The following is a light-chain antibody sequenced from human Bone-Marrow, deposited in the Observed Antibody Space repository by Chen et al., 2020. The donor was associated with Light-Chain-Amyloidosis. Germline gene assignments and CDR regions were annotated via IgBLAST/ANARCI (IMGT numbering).Light chain of an antibody. CDR1: NIGSTS. CDR2: DDS. J-gene: IGLJ3*02. V-gene: IGLV3-21*03. CDR3: QVWDRSSYRTV. Sequence: SYVLTQPSSVSVAPGKTATIACGGNNIGSTSVHWYQQTPGQAPLLVVYDDSDRPSGIPERLSGSNSANTATLTISRVAAGDEAFYYCQVWDRSSYRTVFGGGTKLTVL.